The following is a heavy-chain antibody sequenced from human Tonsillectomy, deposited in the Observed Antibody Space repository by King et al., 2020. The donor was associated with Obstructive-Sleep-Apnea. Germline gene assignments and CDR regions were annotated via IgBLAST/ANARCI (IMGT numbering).Heavy chain of an antibody. Sequence: QLVQSGAEVKKPGESLKISCKGSGYRFTSYWIGWVRQMPGKGLEWMGIIYPGDSSTRYSPSFQGQVTISADKSITTAYLQWSSLKASDTAMYYCARLGGYDSSGLYYYYGMDVWGQGTTVTVSS. V-gene: IGHV5-51*01. CDR1: GYRFTSYW. J-gene: IGHJ6*02. CDR2: IYPGDSST. D-gene: IGHD3-22*01. CDR3: ARLGGYDSSGLYYYYGMDV.